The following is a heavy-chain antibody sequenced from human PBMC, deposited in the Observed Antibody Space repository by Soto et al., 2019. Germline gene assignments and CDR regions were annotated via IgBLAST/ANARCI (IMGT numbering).Heavy chain of an antibody. D-gene: IGHD1-1*01. CDR2: IDDSGST. V-gene: IGHV4-39*01. CDR1: SGTISSRSHY. CDR3: ARQGRNTRIDLIKHYATDF. J-gene: IGHJ6*02. Sequence: PSETLSLTCTVSSGTISSRSHYWAWIRQPPGKGLEWIGVIDDSGSTHYSESLKSRVTISVDTSKNQFSLKVSSVTATDTAVYYCARQGRNTRIDLIKHYATDFWGQGTAVTVSS.